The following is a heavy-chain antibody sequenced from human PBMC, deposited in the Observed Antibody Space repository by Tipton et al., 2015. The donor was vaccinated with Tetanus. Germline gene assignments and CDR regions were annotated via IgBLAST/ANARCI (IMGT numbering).Heavy chain of an antibody. J-gene: IGHJ5*02. Sequence: TLSLTCSVSGGSISGSGYFWNWIRQFPGRGLEWIGYIYYSGDTFYNPSLKGRVAMSVDTSKNQFSLNLSSVTAADTAIYYCARDQGGGRVVRLNWFDPWGQGTLVTVSS. CDR1: GGSISGSGYF. V-gene: IGHV4-31*03. D-gene: IGHD6-6*01. CDR3: ARDQGGGRVVRLNWFDP. CDR2: IYYSGDT.